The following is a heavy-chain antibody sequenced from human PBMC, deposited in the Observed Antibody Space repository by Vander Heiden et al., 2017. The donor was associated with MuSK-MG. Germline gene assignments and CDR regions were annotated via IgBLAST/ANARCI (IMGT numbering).Heavy chain of an antibody. D-gene: IGHD6-19*01. CDR2: LYTSGET. CDR1: GFAVSSSY. CDR3: ARDHTSGWYFFD. J-gene: IGHJ3*01. Sequence: EVQLVESGGGLVQPGGSLRLSCAASGFAVSSSYMSWVRQAPGRGLEWVSLLYTSGETYYADSVKGRFTISRDKSRNTLYLQMNNLRADDTAMYYCARDHTSGWYFFDWGQGTMVTVSS. V-gene: IGHV3-66*01.